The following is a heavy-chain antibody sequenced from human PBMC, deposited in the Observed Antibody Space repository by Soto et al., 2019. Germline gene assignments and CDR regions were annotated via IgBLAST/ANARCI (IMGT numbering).Heavy chain of an antibody. Sequence: SQTLSLTCTVSGGSISSYYWSWIRQPPGKGLEWIGYIYYSGSTNYNPSLKSRVTISVDTSKNQFSLKLSSVTAADTAVYYCARRGEAAAGTVAFDIWGQGTMVTVSS. J-gene: IGHJ3*02. CDR2: IYYSGST. CDR1: GGSISSYY. V-gene: IGHV4-59*08. D-gene: IGHD6-13*01. CDR3: ARRGEAAAGTVAFDI.